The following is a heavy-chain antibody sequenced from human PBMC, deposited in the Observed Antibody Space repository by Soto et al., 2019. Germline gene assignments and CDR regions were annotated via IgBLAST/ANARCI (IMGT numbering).Heavy chain of an antibody. CDR3: ARDRRYYYDSSGYLTAGGAFDI. Sequence: AXGTLSLTCAVSGGSISSSNWWSCVRQPPGKGLEWIGEIYHSGSTNYNPSLKSRATISVDKSKNQFSLKLSSVTAADTAVYYCARDRRYYYDSSGYLTAGGAFDIWGQGTMVTVSS. CDR1: GGSISSSNW. V-gene: IGHV4-4*02. CDR2: IYHSGST. J-gene: IGHJ3*02. D-gene: IGHD3-22*01.